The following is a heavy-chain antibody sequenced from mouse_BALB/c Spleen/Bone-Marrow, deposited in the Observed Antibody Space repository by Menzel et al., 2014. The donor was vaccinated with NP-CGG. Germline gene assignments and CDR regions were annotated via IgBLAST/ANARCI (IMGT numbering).Heavy chain of an antibody. J-gene: IGHJ2*01. CDR1: GYAFSLYW. CDR3: ARGGISIDY. Sequence: QVQLQQSGAGLVRPGSSVKISCKASGYAFSLYWVNRVKQRPGQGLEWIGQIYPGDDDTDYNGKFKGKATLTADRSSSTAYMQLGSLTSEDSAVYFCARGGISIDYWGHGTTLTVSS. CDR2: IYPGDDDT. V-gene: IGHV1-80*01.